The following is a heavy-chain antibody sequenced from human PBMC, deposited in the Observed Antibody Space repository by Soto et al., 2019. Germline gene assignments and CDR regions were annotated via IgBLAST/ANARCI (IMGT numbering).Heavy chain of an antibody. CDR3: ARLGLRNVLLWFGETNNYYGMDV. Sequence: ASVKVSCKASGYTFTSYDINWVRQATGQGLEWMGWMNPNSGNTGYAQKFQGRVTMTRNTSISTAYMELSGLRSEDTAVYYCARLGLRNVLLWFGETNNYYGMDVWGQGTTVTVSS. CDR1: GYTFTSYD. CDR2: MNPNSGNT. D-gene: IGHD3-10*01. J-gene: IGHJ6*02. V-gene: IGHV1-8*01.